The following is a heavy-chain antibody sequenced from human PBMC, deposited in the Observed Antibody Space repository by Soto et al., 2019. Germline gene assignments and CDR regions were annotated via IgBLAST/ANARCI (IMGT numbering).Heavy chain of an antibody. J-gene: IGHJ6*02. CDR3: ARPLYSYGPMDV. V-gene: IGHV4-61*01. Sequence: QVQLQESGPGLVKPSETLSLTCTVSGGSVSSGSYYWSWIRQPPGKGLEWIGYIYYSGSTNYNPSLKGRVTISVDTSKTQFSLKLSSVTAADTAVYYCARPLYSYGPMDVWGQGTTVTVSS. D-gene: IGHD5-18*01. CDR1: GGSVSSGSYY. CDR2: IYYSGST.